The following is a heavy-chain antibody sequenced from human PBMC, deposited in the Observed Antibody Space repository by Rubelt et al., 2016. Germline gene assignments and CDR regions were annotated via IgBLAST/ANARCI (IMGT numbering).Heavy chain of an antibody. Sequence: QVQLQQWGAGLLKPSETLSLTCAVYGGSFSGYYWSWIRQPPGKGLEWIGEINHSGSTNYNPSLKSRVTISVDTSKNQFSLKLSSVTAADTAVYYCARAHSSSWYEVPPNSYDYWGQGTLVTVSS. CDR3: ARAHSSSWYEVPPNSYDY. D-gene: IGHD6-13*01. CDR1: GGSFSGYY. CDR2: INHSGST. J-gene: IGHJ4*02. V-gene: IGHV4-34*01.